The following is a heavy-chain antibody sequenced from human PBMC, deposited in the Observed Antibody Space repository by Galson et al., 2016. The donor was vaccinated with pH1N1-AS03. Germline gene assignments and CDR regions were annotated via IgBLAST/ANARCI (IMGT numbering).Heavy chain of an antibody. V-gene: IGHV5-51*03. Sequence: QSGAEVKKPGESLKISCKGSGYYFSSYWVGWVRQKPEKGLEYMGIIYPGDSDTRYSPSFQAHVTISADKSINTAYLQWSSLTASDTAIYYCARPAHYDSSGRDALDVWGQGTMLIVSS. CDR1: GYYFSSYW. CDR3: ARPAHYDSSGRDALDV. D-gene: IGHD3-22*01. CDR2: IYPGDSDT. J-gene: IGHJ3*01.